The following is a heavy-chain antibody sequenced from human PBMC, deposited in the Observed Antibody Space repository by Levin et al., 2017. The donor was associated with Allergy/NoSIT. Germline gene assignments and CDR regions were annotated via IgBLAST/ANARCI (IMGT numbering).Heavy chain of an antibody. CDR2: IYSTGRT. CDR3: ASPPSSSWFYFAY. D-gene: IGHD6-13*01. CDR1: RGSVRSSSYC. Sequence: SQTLSLTCTVSRGSVRSSSYCWAWIRQPPGKGLEWIATIYSTGRTYFNPSLKSRVTISTDTSKNEFSLKMNSVTAADTAVYYCASPPSSSWFYFAYWGQGSLVTVSS. J-gene: IGHJ4*02. V-gene: IGHV4-39*01.